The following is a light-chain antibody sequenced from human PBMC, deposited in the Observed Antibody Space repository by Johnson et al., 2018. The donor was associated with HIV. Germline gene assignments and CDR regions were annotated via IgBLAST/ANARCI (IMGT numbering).Light chain of an antibody. CDR3: GTWDSSLSAGWV. Sequence: QSVLTQPPSVSAAPGQKVTISCSGSSSNIGNNYVSWYQQLPGTAPKLLIYDNTKRPSGLPDRFSGSKSGTSAPLGITGLKTGDAAEYYCGTWDSSLSAGWVFGTGTKVTVL. V-gene: IGLV1-51*01. CDR2: DNT. J-gene: IGLJ1*01. CDR1: SSNIGNNY.